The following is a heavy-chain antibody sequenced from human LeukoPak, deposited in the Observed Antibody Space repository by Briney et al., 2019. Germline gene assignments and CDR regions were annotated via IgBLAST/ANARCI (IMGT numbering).Heavy chain of an antibody. V-gene: IGHV3-30-3*01. Sequence: GGSLRLSCAASGFTFSSYAMHWVRQAPGKGLEWVAVISYDGSNKYYADSVKGRFTISRDNSKNTLYLQMNSLRAEDTAVYYCARDRGGTVILYYFDYWGQGTLVTVSS. D-gene: IGHD2/OR15-2a*01. CDR1: GFTFSSYA. CDR2: ISYDGSNK. J-gene: IGHJ4*02. CDR3: ARDRGGTVILYYFDY.